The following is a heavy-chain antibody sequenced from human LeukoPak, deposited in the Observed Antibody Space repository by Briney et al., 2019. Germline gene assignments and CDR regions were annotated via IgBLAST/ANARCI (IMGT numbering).Heavy chain of an antibody. J-gene: IGHJ4*02. V-gene: IGHV3-30-3*01. D-gene: IGHD2-2*02. CDR1: GFTFSSYA. CDR2: ISYDGSNK. CDR3: ARGYCSSTSCYTAY. Sequence: GSLRLSCAASGFTFSSYAMHWVRQAPGKGLEWVAAISYDGSNKYYADSVKGRFTISRDNSKNTLYLQMNSLRAEDTAVYYCARGYCSSTSCYTAYWGQGTLVTVSS.